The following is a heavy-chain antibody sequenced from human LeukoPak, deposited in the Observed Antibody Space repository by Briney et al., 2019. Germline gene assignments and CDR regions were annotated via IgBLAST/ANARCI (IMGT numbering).Heavy chain of an antibody. Sequence: GGSLRLSCAASGFTFSYYGMHWVRQAPGKGLEWVAVISYDGSNEYYADSVKGRFTISRDNSNNTLYLQMNSLRVEDTAVYYCAKDLENYYGSVSYWGQGTLVTVSS. CDR3: AKDLENYYGSVSY. CDR2: ISYDGSNE. D-gene: IGHD3-10*01. J-gene: IGHJ4*02. CDR1: GFTFSYYG. V-gene: IGHV3-30*18.